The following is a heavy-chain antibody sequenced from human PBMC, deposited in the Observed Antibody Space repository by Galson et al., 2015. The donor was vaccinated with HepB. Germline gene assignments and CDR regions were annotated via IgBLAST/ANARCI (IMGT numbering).Heavy chain of an antibody. J-gene: IGHJ6*02. Sequence: CAISGDSVSSNSVAWNWIRQSPSRGLEWLGRTYYRSKWYNDYAVSVKSRITINPDTSKNQFSLQLNSVTPEDTAVYYCAREQCSSTSCYATTIFGVVIRETYYYYGMDVWGQGTTVTVSS. CDR1: GDSVSSNSVA. D-gene: IGHD2-2*01. CDR2: TYYRSKWYN. CDR3: AREQCSSTSCYATTIFGVVIRETYYYYGMDV. V-gene: IGHV6-1*01.